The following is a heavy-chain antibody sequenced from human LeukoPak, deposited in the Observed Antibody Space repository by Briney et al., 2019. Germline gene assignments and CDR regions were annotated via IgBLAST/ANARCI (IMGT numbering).Heavy chain of an antibody. J-gene: IGHJ3*02. CDR3: ARQSVYYYGLGTYYDAFDI. V-gene: IGHV5-51*01. CDR1: GYSFTSYW. D-gene: IGHD3-10*01. CDR2: IYPGDSKT. Sequence: GESLKISCKGSGYSFTSYWIGWVRQMPGKGLEWMGIIYPGDSKTRYSPSFQGQVTISADKSTSTAYLQWSSLKASDTAMYYCARQSVYYYGLGTYYDAFDIWGQGTMVTVSS.